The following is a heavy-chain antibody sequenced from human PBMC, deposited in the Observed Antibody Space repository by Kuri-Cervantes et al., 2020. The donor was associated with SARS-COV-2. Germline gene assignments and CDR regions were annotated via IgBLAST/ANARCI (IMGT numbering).Heavy chain of an antibody. V-gene: IGHV3-30-3*01. CDR2: ISYDGNIT. CDR3: ARDRVGVHDC. Sequence: GGSLRLSCAASGFTLSSYAIHWVRLAPGKGLEWVAFISYDGNITYYADSVKGRFTISRDNSRNSLFLQMNSLRTEDTAIYYCARDRVGVHDCWGQGTLVTVSS. J-gene: IGHJ4*02. D-gene: IGHD2-21*01. CDR1: GFTLSSYA.